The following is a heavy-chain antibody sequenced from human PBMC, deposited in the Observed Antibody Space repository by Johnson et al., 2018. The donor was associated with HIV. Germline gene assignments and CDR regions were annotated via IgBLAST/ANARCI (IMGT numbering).Heavy chain of an antibody. Sequence: QVQLVESGGGVVQPGGSLRLSCAASGFTFSSYGMHWVRQAPGKGLEWVAFIRYDGSNKYYADSVKGRFTISRDNSKNTLYLQMSSLRAEDTAVYYCARDPCGGDCADAFDIWGQGTMVTVSS. CDR2: IRYDGSNK. V-gene: IGHV3-30*02. J-gene: IGHJ3*02. CDR1: GFTFSSYG. CDR3: ARDPCGGDCADAFDI. D-gene: IGHD2-21*02.